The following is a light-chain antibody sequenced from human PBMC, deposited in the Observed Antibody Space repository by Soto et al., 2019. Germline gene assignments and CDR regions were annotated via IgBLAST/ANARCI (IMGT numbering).Light chain of an antibody. Sequence: QSALTQPASVSGSPGQSITISCTGTSSDVGSYNLVSWYQQHPGKAPKLMIYEGSKRPSGVSNRFSGSKSGNTASLTISGLQAEDEADYYCCSCAGSSCYVFGTGTRSPS. V-gene: IGLV2-23*01. J-gene: IGLJ1*01. CDR3: CSCAGSSCYV. CDR2: EGS. CDR1: SSDVGSYNL.